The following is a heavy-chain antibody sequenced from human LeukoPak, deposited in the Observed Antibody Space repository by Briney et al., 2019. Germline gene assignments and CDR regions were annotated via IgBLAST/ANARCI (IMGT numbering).Heavy chain of an antibody. D-gene: IGHD1-14*01. Sequence: PSETLSLTCTVSGGSISSYYWSWIRQPPGKGLEWIGYIYYSGSTNYNPSLKSRVTISVDTSKNQFSLKLSSVTAADTAVYYCARGDEPRSGAFDIRGQGTMVTVSS. V-gene: IGHV4-59*01. J-gene: IGHJ3*02. CDR3: ARGDEPRSGAFDI. CDR1: GGSISSYY. CDR2: IYYSGST.